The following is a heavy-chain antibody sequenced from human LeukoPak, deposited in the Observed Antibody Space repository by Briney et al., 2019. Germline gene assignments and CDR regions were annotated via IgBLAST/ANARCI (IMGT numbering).Heavy chain of an antibody. CDR1: GFTSSSYS. CDR3: ARDAYSGSYYMDV. V-gene: IGHV3-48*01. J-gene: IGHJ6*03. D-gene: IGHD1-26*01. CDR2: ISSSSSTI. Sequence: PGGSLRLSCAASGFTSSSYSMHWVRQAPGKGLEWVSYISSSSSTIYYADSVKGRFTISRDNARNSLYLQMNSLRAEDTAVYYCARDAYSGSYYMDVWGKGTTATVSS.